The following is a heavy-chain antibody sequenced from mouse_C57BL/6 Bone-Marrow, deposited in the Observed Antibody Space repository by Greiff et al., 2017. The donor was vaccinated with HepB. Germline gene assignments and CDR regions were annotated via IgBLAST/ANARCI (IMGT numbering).Heavy chain of an antibody. CDR2: INPYNGGT. J-gene: IGHJ1*03. Sequence: VQLQQSGPVLVKPGASVKMSCKASGYTFTDYYMNWVKQSHGKSLEWIGVINPYNGGTSYNQKFKGKATLTVDKSSSTAYMGLNSLASEDSAVYYRARRGRVTGRCYWDFDVWGTGTTVTVSS. V-gene: IGHV1-19*01. CDR3: ARRGRVTGRCYWDFDV. CDR1: GYTFTDYY. D-gene: IGHD2-12*01.